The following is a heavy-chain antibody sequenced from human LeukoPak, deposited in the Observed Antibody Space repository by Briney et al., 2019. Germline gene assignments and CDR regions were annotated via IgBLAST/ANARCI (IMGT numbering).Heavy chain of an antibody. D-gene: IGHD2-2*01. CDR2: IYYSGTT. V-gene: IGHV4-59*11. CDR3: ARDFLERSRASCLNWFDP. Sequence: SETLSLTCTVSGGSISSHFWTWIRQPPGKGLERIGYIYYSGTTNYNPSLKSRVSISVDTSKNEFSLRLSSVTAADTAVYYCARDFLERSRASCLNWFDPWGQGTLVTVSS. J-gene: IGHJ5*02. CDR1: GGSISSHF.